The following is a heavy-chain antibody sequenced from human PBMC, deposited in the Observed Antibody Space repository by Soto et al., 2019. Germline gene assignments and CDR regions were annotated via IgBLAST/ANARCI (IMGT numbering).Heavy chain of an antibody. CDR2: INPNSGGT. CDR1: GYSFTVYY. D-gene: IGHD2-8*01. V-gene: IGHV1-2*02. Sequence: ASVKGSCKASGYSFTVYYIHWGLQAPGQGLEWMGWINPNSGGTNYAQKFQGRVTMTWDTSITTAYMEMSSLRYDDAAVYYCARSAIVLRVYVSTKDWFDTWGQGTLVTVYS. J-gene: IGHJ5*02. CDR3: ARSAIVLRVYVSTKDWFDT.